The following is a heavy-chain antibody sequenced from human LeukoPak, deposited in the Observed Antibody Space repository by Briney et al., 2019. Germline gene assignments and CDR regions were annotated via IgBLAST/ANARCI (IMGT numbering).Heavy chain of an antibody. Sequence: GGSLRLSCAASGFTFSDYYMSWIREAPGKGLEGGSYISSSGSTIYYADSVKGRSAISRDNAKNSLYLQMNSLRAEDTAVYYCAADGYSSPFDHWGQGTLVTVSS. J-gene: IGHJ4*02. D-gene: IGHD5-24*01. CDR1: GFTFSDYY. CDR3: AADGYSSPFDH. CDR2: ISSSGSTI. V-gene: IGHV3-11*01.